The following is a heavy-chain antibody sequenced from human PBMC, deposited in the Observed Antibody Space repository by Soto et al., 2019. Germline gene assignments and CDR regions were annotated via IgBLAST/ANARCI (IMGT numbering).Heavy chain of an antibody. V-gene: IGHV3-9*01. J-gene: IGHJ6*02. D-gene: IGHD3-22*01. CDR1: GFTFDDYA. CDR3: AASRAYVSSDYSGYRYGMDV. Sequence: EVPLVDSGGGLVQPGKSLRLSCAASGFTFDDYAVHWVRQAPGKSLKWVSGLSWNGVTIGYSAAVKGRCTISRDNAKKSLYLQMNGLRPEDTALYYCAASRAYVSSDYSGYRYGMDVCGLGTTVTVSS. CDR2: LSWNGVTI.